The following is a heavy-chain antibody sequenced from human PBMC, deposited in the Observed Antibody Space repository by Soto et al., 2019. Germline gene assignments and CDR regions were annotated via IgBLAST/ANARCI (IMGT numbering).Heavy chain of an antibody. CDR3: AHTHLKEWELLSTFDY. V-gene: IGHV2-5*01. J-gene: IGHJ4*02. CDR1: GFSLSTSGVG. Sequence: QITLKESGPTLVKPTQTLTLTCTFSGFSLSTSGVGVGWIRQPPGKALEWLALIYWNDDKRYSPSLKSRLTITKDTSKNRVVLTMTNMDPGDTATYYCAHTHLKEWELLSTFDYWGQGTLVTVSS. D-gene: IGHD1-26*01. CDR2: IYWNDDK.